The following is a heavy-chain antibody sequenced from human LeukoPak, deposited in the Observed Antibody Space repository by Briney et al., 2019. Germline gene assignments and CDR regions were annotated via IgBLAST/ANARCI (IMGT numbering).Heavy chain of an antibody. V-gene: IGHV4-61*02. CDR3: ARDNASLRIVGTHDAFDI. J-gene: IGHJ3*02. CDR1: GGSISDGTYY. Sequence: SQTLSLTCTVSGGSISDGTYYWSWIRQPAGKGLEWIGRVYTTGSTNYNPSLKSRVTISLDASKNQFSLKLTSVTAADTAVYYCARDNASLRIVGTHDAFDIWGQGTMVTVSS. D-gene: IGHD2/OR15-2a*01. CDR2: VYTTGST.